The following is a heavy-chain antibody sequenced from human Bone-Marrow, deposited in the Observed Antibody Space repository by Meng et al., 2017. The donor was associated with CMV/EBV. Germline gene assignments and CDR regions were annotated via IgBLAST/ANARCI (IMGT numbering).Heavy chain of an antibody. CDR2: MKANSGNT. V-gene: IGHV1-8*01. D-gene: IGHD1-26*01. J-gene: IGHJ6*02. Sequence: ASVKVSCKASGYIFTSYDINWVRQAPGQGLEWMGWMKANSGNTGYAQKFQGRVTMTTDTSISTAYMELSSLRSDDTAVYYCARRSYYPDYYYYGMDVWGQGTTVTVSS. CDR3: ARRSYYPDYYYYGMDV. CDR1: GYIFTSYD.